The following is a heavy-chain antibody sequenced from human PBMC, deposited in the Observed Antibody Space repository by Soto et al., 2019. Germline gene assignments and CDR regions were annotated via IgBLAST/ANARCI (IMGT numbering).Heavy chain of an antibody. CDR2: ISYDGSNK. CDR3: ARESIAVPGFDY. Sequence: HPGGSLRLSCAASGFTFSSYAMHWVRQAPGKGLEWVAVISYDGSNKYYADSVKGRFTISRDNSKNTLYLQMNSLRAEDTAVYYCARESIAVPGFDYWGQGTLVTVSS. D-gene: IGHD6-19*01. J-gene: IGHJ4*02. CDR1: GFTFSSYA. V-gene: IGHV3-30-3*01.